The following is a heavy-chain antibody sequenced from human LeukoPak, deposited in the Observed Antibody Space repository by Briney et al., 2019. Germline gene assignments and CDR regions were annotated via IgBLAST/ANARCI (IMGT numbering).Heavy chain of an antibody. V-gene: IGHV1-46*01. CDR3: ARAAGHIVVVTGMADAFDI. D-gene: IGHD2-21*02. CDR1: GYTFTSYY. CDR2: INPSGGST. Sequence: GAAVKVSCKASGYTFTSYYMHWVRQAPGQGLEWMGIINPSGGSTSYAQKFQGRVTMTRDTSTSTVYMELSSLRSEDTAVYYCARAAGHIVVVTGMADAFDIWGQGTMVTVSS. J-gene: IGHJ3*02.